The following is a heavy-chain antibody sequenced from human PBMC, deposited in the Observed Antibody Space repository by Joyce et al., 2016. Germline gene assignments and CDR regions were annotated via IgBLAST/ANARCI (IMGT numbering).Heavy chain of an antibody. CDR2: IPFGSGNT. CDR3: ATDRVGPLSP. D-gene: IGHD1-26*01. J-gene: IGHJ4*02. CDR1: GFIFNSAA. V-gene: IGHV1-58*01. Sequence: QLVQSGPEVRKPATSVKVSCKPSGFIFNSAAVHWVRQAPGQRLELIGRIPFGSGNTRYAQNFQQRVTLITSVTTSTAYMELTGLRYEGTAGYYCATDRVGPLSPWGPGTLVTVSS.